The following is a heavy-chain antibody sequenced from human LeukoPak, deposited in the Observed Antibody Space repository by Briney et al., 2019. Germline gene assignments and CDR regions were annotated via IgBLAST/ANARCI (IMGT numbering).Heavy chain of an antibody. CDR1: GGSISSSNW. CDR2: IYHSGST. J-gene: IGHJ4*02. D-gene: IGHD1-26*01. Sequence: SGTLSLTCAVSGGSISSSNWWSWVRQPPGKGLEWTGEIYHSGSTNYNPSLKSRVTISVDKSKNQFSLKLSSVTAADTAVYYCARAISGSYYPRPFDYWGQGTLVTVSS. CDR3: ARAISGSYYPRPFDY. V-gene: IGHV4-4*02.